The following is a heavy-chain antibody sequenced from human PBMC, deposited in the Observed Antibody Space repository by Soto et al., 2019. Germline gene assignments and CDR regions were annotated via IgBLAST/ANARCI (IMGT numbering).Heavy chain of an antibody. J-gene: IGHJ6*02. CDR1: GFTFSSYA. CDR2: ISGSGGST. D-gene: IGHD6-19*01. CDR3: AKSVAGTWDYYYYYGMDV. Sequence: GGSLRLFCAASGFTFSSYAMSWVRQAPGKGLEWVSAISGSGGSTYYADSVKGRFTISRDNSKNTLYLQMNSLRAEDTAVYYCAKSVAGTWDYYYYYGMDVWGQGTTVTVSS. V-gene: IGHV3-23*01.